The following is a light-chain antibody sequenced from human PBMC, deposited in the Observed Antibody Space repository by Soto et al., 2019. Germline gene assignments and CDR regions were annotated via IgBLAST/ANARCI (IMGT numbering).Light chain of an antibody. CDR1: QSVGSD. V-gene: IGKV3-15*01. Sequence: EIVMTQSPATLSVSPGERVTLSCRASQSVGSDLAWYLQKPGQAPSLLVYGASTRATGMPARFSGSGSGTEFTLTISSLQSEDFAVYYCQQYNNWPRTFGQGTKLEIK. J-gene: IGKJ2*01. CDR2: GAS. CDR3: QQYNNWPRT.